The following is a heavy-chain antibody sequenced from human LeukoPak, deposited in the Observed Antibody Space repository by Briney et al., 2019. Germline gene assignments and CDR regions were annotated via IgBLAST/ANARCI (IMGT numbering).Heavy chain of an antibody. CDR2: VHLDGRT. V-gene: IGHV4-4*02. CDR1: GGSVSSTNW. Sequence: SETLSLTCGVSGGSVSSTNWWTWIRQPPGKGLEWIGEVHLDGRTNFNPSLKSRLTMSVDPSENHVSLKLTSVTAADTAVYYCAREGGFYSPLDYSGQGTLVTVSS. J-gene: IGHJ4*02. D-gene: IGHD5-18*01. CDR3: AREGGFYSPLDY.